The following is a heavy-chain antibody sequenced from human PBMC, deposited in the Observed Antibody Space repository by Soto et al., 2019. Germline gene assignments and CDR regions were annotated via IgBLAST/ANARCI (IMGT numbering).Heavy chain of an antibody. CDR2: ISGSGGST. Sequence: TGGSLRLSCSASGFTFSSYAMSWVRQSPGEGLEWVSAISGSGGSTYYADSVKGRFTISRDNSKNTLYLQMNSLRAEDTAVYYCAKDPFPSRLVVVAATPKRGNWFDPWGQGTLVTVSS. D-gene: IGHD2-15*01. J-gene: IGHJ5*02. CDR3: AKDPFPSRLVVVAATPKRGNWFDP. V-gene: IGHV3-23*01. CDR1: GFTFSSYA.